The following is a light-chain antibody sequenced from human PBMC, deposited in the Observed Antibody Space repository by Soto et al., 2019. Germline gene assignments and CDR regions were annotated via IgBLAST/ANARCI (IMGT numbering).Light chain of an antibody. CDR2: DVS. CDR3: CSYAGSSAYV. J-gene: IGLJ1*01. CDR1: SSDVGGYNH. V-gene: IGLV2-11*01. Sequence: QSALTQPRSVSGSPGQSVTISCTGTSSDVGGYNHVSWYQQNPGEAPKVMIYDVSKQPSGVPDRFSGSKSGNTASLTISGLQAEDEADYYCCSYAGSSAYVFGAGTKLTVL.